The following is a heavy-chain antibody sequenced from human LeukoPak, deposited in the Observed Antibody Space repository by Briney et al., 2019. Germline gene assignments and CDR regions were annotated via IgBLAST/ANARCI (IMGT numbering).Heavy chain of an antibody. Sequence: GGSLRLSCAACGFSVSSNYMSWVRQAPGKGLEWVAVIYSGGSTYYADSVKGRFTISRDNSKNTLYLQMNSLRAEDTAVYYCAKDRGSSSWYWDAFDIWGQGTMATVSS. CDR2: IYSGGST. CDR3: AKDRGSSSWYWDAFDI. CDR1: GFSVSSNY. J-gene: IGHJ3*02. V-gene: IGHV3-53*01. D-gene: IGHD6-13*01.